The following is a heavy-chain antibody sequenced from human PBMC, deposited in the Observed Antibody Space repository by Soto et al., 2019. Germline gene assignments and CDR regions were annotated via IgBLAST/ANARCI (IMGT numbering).Heavy chain of an antibody. D-gene: IGHD5-12*01. Sequence: GGSLRLSCAASGFTFNNYGIHWVRQAPGKGLEWVAVISYDGSNKYYADSVKGRFAISRDNSKNTLYLQMNSLRAEDTAVYYCAKGGIVATIWNYFDFWGQGTPVTVSS. CDR3: AKGGIVATIWNYFDF. CDR1: GFTFNNYG. CDR2: ISYDGSNK. V-gene: IGHV3-30*18. J-gene: IGHJ4*02.